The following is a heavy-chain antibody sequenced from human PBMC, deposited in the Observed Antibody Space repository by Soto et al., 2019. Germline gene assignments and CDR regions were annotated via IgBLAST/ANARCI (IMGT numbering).Heavy chain of an antibody. CDR2: IYYSGST. Sequence: SETLSLTCTVSGASMSSGGYYWTWIRQSPGKGLEWIGYIYYSGSTYYNPSLESRVAISVDTSRSQFSLTLSSVTAADTAVYYCASIYDSSGYYYGNNWFDPWGQGTLVTVSS. CDR1: GASMSSGGYY. J-gene: IGHJ5*02. D-gene: IGHD3-22*01. V-gene: IGHV4-31*03. CDR3: ASIYDSSGYYYGNNWFDP.